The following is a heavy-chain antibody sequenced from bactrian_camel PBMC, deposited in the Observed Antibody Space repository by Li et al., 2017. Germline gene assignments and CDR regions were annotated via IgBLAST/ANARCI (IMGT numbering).Heavy chain of an antibody. CDR3: AAGERDYCRNY. D-gene: IGHD1*01. J-gene: IGHJ4*01. V-gene: IGHV3S53*01. Sequence: HVQLVESGGGSVQAGESPRLSCVASGYTLPMSMGWFRRLPGQEREGVASVDRDGTTSYADSVKGRFTISKDDAKNTLYLQMNSLKPEDTAMYYCAAGERDYCRNYRGQGTQVTVS. CDR2: VDRDGTT. CDR1: GYTLPMS.